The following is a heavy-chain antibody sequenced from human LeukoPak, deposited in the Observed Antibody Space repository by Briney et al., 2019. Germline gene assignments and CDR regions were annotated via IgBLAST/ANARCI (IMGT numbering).Heavy chain of an antibody. V-gene: IGHV1-18*01. CDR2: ISAYNGNT. CDR3: ARDYGYSSSWPNWYFDL. J-gene: IGHJ2*01. Sequence: GASVKVSCKASGYTFTSYGISWVRQAPGQGLEWMGWISAYNGNTNYAQKLQGRVTMTTDTSTSTAYMELRSLRSDDTAVYYCARDYGYSSSWPNWYFDLWGRGTLVTVSS. CDR1: GYTFTSYG. D-gene: IGHD6-13*01.